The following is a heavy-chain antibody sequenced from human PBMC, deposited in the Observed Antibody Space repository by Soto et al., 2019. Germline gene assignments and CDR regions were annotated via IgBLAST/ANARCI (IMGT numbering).Heavy chain of an antibody. V-gene: IGHV6-1*01. D-gene: IGHD2-15*01. CDR1: GDRVSSNSAA. CDR3: GRDDGRRVVGDDYYNYGMDV. Sequence: QTLSLTCAISGDRVSSNSAAWNWIRQSPSRDLEWLGRTYYRSKWYNDYAVSVKSRITINPDTSKNQFSLQLNSVTPEDTGVYYSGRDDGRRVVGDDYYNYGMDVWGQGTAVTICS. CDR2: TYYRSKWYN. J-gene: IGHJ6*02.